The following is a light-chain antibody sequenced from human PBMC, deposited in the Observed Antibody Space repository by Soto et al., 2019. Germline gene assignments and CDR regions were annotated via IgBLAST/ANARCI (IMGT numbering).Light chain of an antibody. CDR3: QQYKSLYT. Sequence: DIQMTQSPFTLSASVGDRVTITFRASQSISGWLAWYQQRPGKAPRLLIYDASTLDSGVPSRFSGSESETEFTLTISSLQPDDSATYYCQQYKSLYTFGQGTKVDIK. CDR1: QSISGW. CDR2: DAS. V-gene: IGKV1-5*01. J-gene: IGKJ2*01.